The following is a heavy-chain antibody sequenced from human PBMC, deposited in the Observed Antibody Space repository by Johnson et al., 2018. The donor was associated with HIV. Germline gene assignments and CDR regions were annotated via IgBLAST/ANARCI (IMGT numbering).Heavy chain of an antibody. CDR2: ISGSGGST. CDR3: AREAVGNYVLGYAFDI. V-gene: IGHV3-23*04. D-gene: IGHD1-7*01. J-gene: IGHJ3*02. Sequence: EVQLVESGGGVVRPGGSLRVSCAASGFTFDDYGLSWVRQAPGKGLAWVSAISGSGGSTYYADSVKGRFTISRDNSKNTLYLQMNSRRREDTAVYHCAREAVGNYVLGYAFDIWGQGTRVTVSS. CDR1: GFTFDDYG.